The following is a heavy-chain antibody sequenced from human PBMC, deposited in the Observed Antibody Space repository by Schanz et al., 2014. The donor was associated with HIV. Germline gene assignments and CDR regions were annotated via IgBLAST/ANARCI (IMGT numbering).Heavy chain of an antibody. J-gene: IGHJ6*02. CDR3: ARGPSGGLTPSRGMDV. CDR1: GGSLSSGGSYS. D-gene: IGHD1-26*01. CDR2: IYHTGGA. V-gene: IGHV4-30-2*01. Sequence: QVQLQESGPGLVKPSQTLSLTCAVSGGSLSSGGSYSWSWVRKPPGKGLEWIGHIYHTGGASYTPSFKSRVTMPVEKSKNQFSLRRTSVTAADTAVYYCARGPSGGLTPSRGMDVWGQGTTVTVSS.